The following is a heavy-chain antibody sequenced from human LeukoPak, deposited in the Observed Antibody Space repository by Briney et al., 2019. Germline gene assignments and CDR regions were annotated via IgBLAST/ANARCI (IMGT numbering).Heavy chain of an antibody. J-gene: IGHJ3*02. CDR2: IYTSGST. CDR1: GGSVSYYY. CDR3: ARALGSYSGRIDAFDI. V-gene: IGHV4-4*08. Sequence: SETLSLTCTVSGGSVSYYYWSWIRQPPGKGLEWIGRIYTSGSTNYNPSLKSRVTISVDTSKNQFSLKLSSVTAADTAVYYCARALGSYSGRIDAFDIWGQGTMVTVSS. D-gene: IGHD1-26*01.